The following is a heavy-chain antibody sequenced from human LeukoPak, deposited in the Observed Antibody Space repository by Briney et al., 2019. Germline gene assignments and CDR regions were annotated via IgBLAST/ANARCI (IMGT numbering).Heavy chain of an antibody. V-gene: IGHV3-48*01. Sequence: GGSLRLSCAASGFTFSNYWMHWVRQAPGKGLEWVSYISSSSSTIYYADSVKGRFTISRDNAKNSLYLQMNSLRAEDTAVYYCARTRGPNDFWSGYYFDYWGQGTLVTVSS. J-gene: IGHJ4*02. CDR1: GFTFSNYW. D-gene: IGHD3-3*01. CDR2: ISSSSSTI. CDR3: ARTRGPNDFWSGYYFDY.